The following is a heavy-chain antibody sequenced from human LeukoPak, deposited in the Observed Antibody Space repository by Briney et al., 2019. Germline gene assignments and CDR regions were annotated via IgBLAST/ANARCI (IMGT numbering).Heavy chain of an antibody. CDR3: VKEGSTWYDVLDI. CDR2: ISDIGGNT. CDR1: VVTFRTFA. D-gene: IGHD6-13*01. Sequence: GGSLRLSCAASVVTFRTFAMTWVRQAPGQGLEWVSSISDIGGNTYYADSVKGGFTISRDNSKNTLYLQMNSLRAEDTAFYYCVKEGSTWYDVLDIWGQGTIVTISS. J-gene: IGHJ3*02. V-gene: IGHV3-23*01.